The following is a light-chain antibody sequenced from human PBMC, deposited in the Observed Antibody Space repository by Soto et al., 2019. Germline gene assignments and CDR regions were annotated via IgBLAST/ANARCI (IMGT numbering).Light chain of an antibody. V-gene: IGKV4-1*01. CDR1: QSVLYSSNNNNY. J-gene: IGKJ2*01. CDR2: WAS. Sequence: DIVMTQSPDSLAVSLGERATINCKSSQSVLYSSNNNNYLAWYQQKPGQPPKLLIYWASTRESGVPDRFSGSGSGTDFTLTIRRLQAEDVAVYYCQQYYSIPYTFGQGTKLEIK. CDR3: QQYYSIPYT.